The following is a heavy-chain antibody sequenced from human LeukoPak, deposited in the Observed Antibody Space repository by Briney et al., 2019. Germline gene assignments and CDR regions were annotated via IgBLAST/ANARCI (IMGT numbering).Heavy chain of an antibody. Sequence: GASVKVSCKASGYTFTSYDINWVRQAPGQGLEWMGWMNPNSGNTGYAQKFQGRVTMTRNTSISTAYMELSSLRSEDTAVYYCARGAYRGYYYSQNFDYWGQGTLVTVSS. CDR1: GYTFTSYD. CDR3: ARGAYRGYYYSQNFDY. J-gene: IGHJ4*02. V-gene: IGHV1-8*01. D-gene: IGHD3-22*01. CDR2: MNPNSGNT.